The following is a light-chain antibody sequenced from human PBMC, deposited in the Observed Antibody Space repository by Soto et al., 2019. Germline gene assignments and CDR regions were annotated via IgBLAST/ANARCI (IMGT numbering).Light chain of an antibody. CDR2: GAS. CDR1: QSVSNSY. CDR3: QQYAGSPST. Sequence: EIVLTQSPGTLSLSPGERVTLSCRASQSVSNSYLAWYQQKPGQGPRLLIYGASSRATGIPDRFSGSGSGTDFTLTISRLEPEDFAVYYCQQYAGSPSTFGQGTKVEI. V-gene: IGKV3-20*01. J-gene: IGKJ1*01.